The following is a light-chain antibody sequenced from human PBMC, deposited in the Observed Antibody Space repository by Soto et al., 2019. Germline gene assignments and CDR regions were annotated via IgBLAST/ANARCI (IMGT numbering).Light chain of an antibody. V-gene: IGLV1-44*01. CDR2: SNN. CDR3: AAWDDSLRGV. J-gene: IGLJ3*02. CDR1: SSNIGSNT. Sequence: QSVLTQPPSASGTPGQRVTISCSGSSSNIGSNTVNWYQQLPGTAPKLLIYSNNQRPSVVPGRFSGSTSGTSASLAISGLQYEDEADYYCAAWDDSLRGVFGGGTKLTVL.